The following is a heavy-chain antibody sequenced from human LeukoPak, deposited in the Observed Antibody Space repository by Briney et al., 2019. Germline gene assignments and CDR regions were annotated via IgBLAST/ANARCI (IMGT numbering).Heavy chain of an antibody. D-gene: IGHD3-22*01. J-gene: IGHJ4*02. V-gene: IGHV3-53*01. CDR3: AREGESGYYYDSSGYLGRVLDY. Sequence: GGSLRLSCAASGFTVSSNYMSWVRQAPGKGLEWVSVIYSGGSTYYADSAKGRFTISRDNSKNTLYLQMNSLRAEDTAVYYCAREGESGYYYDSSGYLGRVLDYWGQGTLVTVSS. CDR2: IYSGGST. CDR1: GFTVSSNY.